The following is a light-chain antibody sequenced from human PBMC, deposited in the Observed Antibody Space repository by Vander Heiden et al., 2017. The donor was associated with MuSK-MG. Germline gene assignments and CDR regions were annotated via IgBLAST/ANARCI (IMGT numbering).Light chain of an antibody. CDR3: QQYKTYPWT. V-gene: IGKV1-5*03. CDR1: LSFGSS. Sequence: DIQMTQSPSTLSASVGDRVTITCRASLSFGSSLAWFQQKPGSAPNLLIYGASSLESGVPSRFSGSGSGTENTLTISSLQPDDFATYYCQQYKTYPWTFGQGTTVEIK. CDR2: GAS. J-gene: IGKJ1*01.